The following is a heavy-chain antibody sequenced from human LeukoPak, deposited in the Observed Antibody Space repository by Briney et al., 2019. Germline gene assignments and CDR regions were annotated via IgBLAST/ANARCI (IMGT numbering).Heavy chain of an antibody. Sequence: ASVKVSCKASGYTFTSYGISWVRQAPGQGLEWMGWMNPNSGSTGYAQKFQGRVTMTRNTSISTAYMELSSLRSEDTAVYYCARGAYGSGSYYSNPHADWFDPWGQGTLVTVSS. J-gene: IGHJ5*02. CDR3: ARGAYGSGSYYSNPHADWFDP. CDR2: MNPNSGST. D-gene: IGHD3-10*01. V-gene: IGHV1-8*02. CDR1: GYTFTSYG.